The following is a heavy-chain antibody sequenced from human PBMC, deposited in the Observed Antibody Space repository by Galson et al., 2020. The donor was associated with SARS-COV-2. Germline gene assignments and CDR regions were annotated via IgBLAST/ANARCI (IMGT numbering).Heavy chain of an antibody. D-gene: IGHD3-10*01. CDR2: ISHSGNT. Sequence: ASETLSLTCAVSGFSVSSDYNWGWIRQPPGKGLEWIGSISHSGNTYYNPSIKSRITISVDTSKNQFSLKLNSVTAADTAVYYCARDGRGSGSFYTPFDYWGQGALVTVSS. V-gene: IGHV4-38-2*02. CDR3: ARDGRGSGSFYTPFDY. J-gene: IGHJ4*02. CDR1: GFSVSSDYN.